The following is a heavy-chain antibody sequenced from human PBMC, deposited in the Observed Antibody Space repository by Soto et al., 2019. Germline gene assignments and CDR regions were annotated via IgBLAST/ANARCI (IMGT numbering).Heavy chain of an antibody. Sequence: GPVFSSETLSLTCAVYGGSSSGYYWGWFRQPPGKGLVWIGEITHSGITKYNPSLKSRVTISADTSQTRFSLSLISVTAADTALYFCSAWYAGTRHDYWGQGTQVTVSS. CDR1: GGSSSGYY. CDR2: ITHSGIT. J-gene: IGHJ4*02. D-gene: IGHD2-2*01. V-gene: IGHV4-34*01. CDR3: SAWYAGTRHDY.